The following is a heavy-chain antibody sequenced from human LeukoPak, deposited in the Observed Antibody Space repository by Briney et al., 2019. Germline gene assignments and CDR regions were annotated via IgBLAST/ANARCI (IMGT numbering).Heavy chain of an antibody. CDR1: GYSFTSYW. V-gene: IGHV5-51*01. Sequence: GESLKISCKGSGYSFTSYWIGWVRQMPGKGLEWMGIIYPGDSDTRYSPSFQGQVTISADKSISTAYLQWSSLKASDTAMYYCASGDTPGWLPSFYFDYWGQGTLVTVSS. CDR2: IYPGDSDT. J-gene: IGHJ4*02. D-gene: IGHD3-9*01. CDR3: ASGDTPGWLPSFYFDY.